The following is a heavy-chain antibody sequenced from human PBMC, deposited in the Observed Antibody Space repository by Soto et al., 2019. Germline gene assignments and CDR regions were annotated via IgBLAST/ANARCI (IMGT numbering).Heavy chain of an antibody. CDR1: GYTFTSYG. V-gene: IGHV1-18*01. J-gene: IGHJ6*02. CDR2: ISAYNGNT. D-gene: IGHD1-1*01. CDR3: AGTSGTTLGFNYYYYYGMDV. Sequence: GASVKVSCKASGYTFTSYGISWVRQAPGQGLEWMGWISAYNGNTNYAQKLQGRVTMTTDTSTSTAYMELRSLRSDDTAVYYCAGTSGTTLGFNYYYYYGMDVWGQGTTVTVSS.